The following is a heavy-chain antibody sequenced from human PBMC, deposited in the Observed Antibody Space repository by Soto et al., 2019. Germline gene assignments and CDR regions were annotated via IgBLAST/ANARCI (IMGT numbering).Heavy chain of an antibody. V-gene: IGHV3-48*02. D-gene: IGHD3-10*01. Sequence: LRLSCVASGFTFSRYNMHWVRQAPGKGLEWVAYVTTSGDTMFYADSVEGRFAISRDVAKNSVHLQMNSLGDEDTAVYYCVREEASGSSGLTYHYYYNGMDVWGQGTTVTVSS. CDR3: VREEASGSSGLTYHYYYNGMDV. CDR2: VTTSGDTM. CDR1: GFTFSRYN. J-gene: IGHJ6*02.